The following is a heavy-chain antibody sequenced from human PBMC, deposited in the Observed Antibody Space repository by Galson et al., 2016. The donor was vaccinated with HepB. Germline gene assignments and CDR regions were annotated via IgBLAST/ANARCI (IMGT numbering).Heavy chain of an antibody. D-gene: IGHD2-2*01. CDR3: ARDARPTASWHYFDY. CDR1: GFSFSNSG. Sequence: SLRLSCAASGFSFSNSGMSWVRQAPGRGLEWVSGITRSGDATHYADSVKGRFTISRHNSKKTMYLQMNSLRGDDTAVYYCARDARPTASWHYFDYWGQGTLVTVSS. J-gene: IGHJ4*02. V-gene: IGHV3-23*01. CDR2: ITRSGDAT.